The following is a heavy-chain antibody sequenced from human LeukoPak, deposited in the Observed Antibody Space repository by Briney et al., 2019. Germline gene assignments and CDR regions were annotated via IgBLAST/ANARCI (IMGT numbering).Heavy chain of an antibody. V-gene: IGHV4-39*07. CDR3: AREVGAKDY. Sequence: SETLSLTCTVSGGSISSSSYYWGWIRQPPGKGLEWIGSIYYSGSTYYNPSLKSRVTISVDTSKNQFSLKLSSVTAADTAVYYCAREVGAKDYWGQGTLVTVSS. CDR2: IYYSGST. CDR1: GGSISSSSYY. D-gene: IGHD1-26*01. J-gene: IGHJ4*02.